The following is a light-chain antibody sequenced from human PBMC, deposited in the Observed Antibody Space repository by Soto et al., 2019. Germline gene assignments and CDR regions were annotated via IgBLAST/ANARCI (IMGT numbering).Light chain of an antibody. Sequence: QSVLTQSPSASASLGASVKLTCTLSSGHSRYAIAWHQQQPEKGPRYLMKLNSDGSHSKGDGIPDRFSGSSSGAERYLTISSRQSEDEADYYCQTWGTGTVVFDGGTKLTVL. CDR1: SGHSRYA. J-gene: IGLJ2*01. CDR3: QTWGTGTVV. V-gene: IGLV4-69*01. CDR2: LNSDGSH.